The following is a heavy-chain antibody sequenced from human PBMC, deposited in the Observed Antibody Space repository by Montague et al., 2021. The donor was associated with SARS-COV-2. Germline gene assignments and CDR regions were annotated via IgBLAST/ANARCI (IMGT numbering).Heavy chain of an antibody. CDR2: IYYTGST. J-gene: IGHJ6*02. CDR1: GGSISSSIYY. Sequence: SETLSLTCTVSGGSISSSIYYWGWIRQPPGKGLEWIGSIYYTGSTYYXPSLKSRVTISVDTSKNQFSLKLRSVTAADTAVYYCARDTRIAMLVVVTRYGLDVWGQGTTVTVSS. CDR3: ARDTRIAMLVVVTRYGLDV. V-gene: IGHV4-39*07. D-gene: IGHD3-22*01.